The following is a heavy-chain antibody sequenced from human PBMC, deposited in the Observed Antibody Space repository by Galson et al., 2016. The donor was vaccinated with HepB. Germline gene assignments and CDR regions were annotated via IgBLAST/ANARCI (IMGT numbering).Heavy chain of an antibody. CDR3: ARIRTPYYFDY. J-gene: IGHJ4*02. Sequence: PALVKPTQTLTLTCTFSGFSLTTSGMCVSWIRQPPGKALEWLARIDWDDDEYYSTSLRTRLTISKDTSKNQVVLTMTNMDPVYTATYYCARIRTPYYFDYWGQGTLVTVSS. CDR2: IDWDDDE. V-gene: IGHV2-70*11. CDR1: GFSLTTSGMC. D-gene: IGHD2-15*01.